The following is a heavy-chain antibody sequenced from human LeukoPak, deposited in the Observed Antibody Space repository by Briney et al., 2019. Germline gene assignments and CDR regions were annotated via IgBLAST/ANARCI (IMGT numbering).Heavy chain of an antibody. J-gene: IGHJ4*02. CDR3: ARARRRYDILTGFGY. D-gene: IGHD3-9*01. CDR2: INPNSGGT. CDR1: GYTFTGYY. Sequence: ASVKVSCKASGYTFTGYYMHWVRQAPGQGLEWMGCINPNSGGTNYAQKFQGRVTMTRDTSISTAYMELSRLRSDDTAVYYCARARRRYDILTGFGYWGQGTLVTVSS. V-gene: IGHV1-2*02.